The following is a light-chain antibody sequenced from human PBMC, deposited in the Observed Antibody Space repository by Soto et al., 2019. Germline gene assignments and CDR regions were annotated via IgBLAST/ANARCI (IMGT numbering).Light chain of an antibody. Sequence: QSVLTQPPSVSAAPGQKVTISCSGSSSNIGTYYVSWYQHVPGTAPKLLIYDNNERPSGIPDRFSGSKSGTSATLAITGLQTEDEADYHCGTWDSSLSAVVFGGGTKLTVL. J-gene: IGLJ2*01. CDR3: GTWDSSLSAVV. CDR1: SSNIGTYY. CDR2: DNN. V-gene: IGLV1-51*01.